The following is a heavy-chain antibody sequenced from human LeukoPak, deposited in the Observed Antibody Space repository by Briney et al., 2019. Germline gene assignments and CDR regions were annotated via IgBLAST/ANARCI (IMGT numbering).Heavy chain of an antibody. J-gene: IGHJ6*03. CDR3: ARVSYYSSSWYRPPDYYYMDV. D-gene: IGHD6-13*01. CDR2: ISYDGSNK. Sequence: PGGSLRLSCAASGFTFSSYAMHWVRQAPGKGLEWVAVISYDGSNKYYADSVKGRFTIPRDNSKNTLYLQMNSLRAEDTAVYYCARVSYYSSSWYRPPDYYYMDVWGKGTTVTVSS. V-gene: IGHV3-30*04. CDR1: GFTFSSYA.